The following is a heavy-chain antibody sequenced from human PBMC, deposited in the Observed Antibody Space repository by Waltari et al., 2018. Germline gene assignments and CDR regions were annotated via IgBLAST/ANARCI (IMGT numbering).Heavy chain of an antibody. V-gene: IGHV4-34*01. CDR2: INHSGST. J-gene: IGHJ1*01. Sequence: QVQLQQWGAGLLKPSETLSLTCAVYGGSFSGYYWSWIRQPPGKGLEWIGEINHSGSTNYNPSLKSRVTISVDTSKNQFSLKLSSVTAADTAVYYCARPHHNYYDSSGTPGDSEYFQHWGQGTLVTVSS. CDR1: GGSFSGYY. CDR3: ARPHHNYYDSSGTPGDSEYFQH. D-gene: IGHD3-22*01.